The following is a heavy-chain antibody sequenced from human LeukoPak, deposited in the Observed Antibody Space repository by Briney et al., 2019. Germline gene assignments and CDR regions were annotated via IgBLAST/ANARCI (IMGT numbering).Heavy chain of an antibody. CDR2: INHSGST. CDR3: ARGRRGRHGYYYYYMDV. CDR1: GGSFSGYY. Sequence: NPSETLSLTCAVYGGSFSGYYWSWIRQPPGKGLEWIGEINHSGSTNYNPSLKSRVTISVDTSKNQFSLKLSSVTAADTAVYYCARGRRGRHGYYYYYMDVWGKGTTVTVSS. D-gene: IGHD3-10*01. J-gene: IGHJ6*03. V-gene: IGHV4-34*01.